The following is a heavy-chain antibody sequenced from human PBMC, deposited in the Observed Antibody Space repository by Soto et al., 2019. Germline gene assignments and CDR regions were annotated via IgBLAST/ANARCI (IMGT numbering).Heavy chain of an antibody. D-gene: IGHD3-3*01. CDR3: ARSRVITIFGVVTDPIFDY. Sequence: ASVKVSCKAAGYGFTGDYMHWVRQAPGQGLERMGWINPNSGGTNYAQKFQGRVTMTRDTSISTAYMELSRLRSDDTAVYYCARSRVITIFGVVTDPIFDYWGQGTLVTVSS. J-gene: IGHJ4*02. V-gene: IGHV1-2*02. CDR1: GYGFTGDY. CDR2: INPNSGGT.